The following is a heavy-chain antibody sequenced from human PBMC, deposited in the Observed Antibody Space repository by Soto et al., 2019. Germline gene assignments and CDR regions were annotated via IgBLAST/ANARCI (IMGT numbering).Heavy chain of an antibody. CDR1: GGGNLRDYR. CDR3: ARRIAVAGTGNWFDP. V-gene: IGHV1-69*13. Sequence: SVKVSCKASGGGNLRDYRTTWVRRAPGQGLEWMGGIIPKLGSANYAQKFQGRVTITADESTNSVYMELRSLRSDDTAVYYCARRIAVAGTGNWFDPWGQGTLVTVSS. J-gene: IGHJ5*02. D-gene: IGHD6-19*01. CDR2: IIPKLGSA.